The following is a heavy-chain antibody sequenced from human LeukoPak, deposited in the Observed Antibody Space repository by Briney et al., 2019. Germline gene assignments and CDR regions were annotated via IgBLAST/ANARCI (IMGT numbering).Heavy chain of an antibody. Sequence: GGSLRLSCAASGFTFSSYWMHWVRQPPGKGLVWVSRINSDGSSTSYADSVKGRFTISRDNAKKTLYLQMNSLRAEDTAVYYCASGEFDYYDSIIFGGQGTLVTVSS. V-gene: IGHV3-74*01. J-gene: IGHJ4*02. CDR2: INSDGSST. D-gene: IGHD3-22*01. CDR3: ASGEFDYYDSIIF. CDR1: GFTFSSYW.